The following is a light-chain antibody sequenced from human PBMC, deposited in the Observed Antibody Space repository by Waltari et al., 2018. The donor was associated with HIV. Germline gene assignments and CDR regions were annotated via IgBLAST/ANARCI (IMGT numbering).Light chain of an antibody. CDR2: GDS. J-gene: IGLJ3*02. V-gene: IGLV1-40*01. CDR1: TSNLGAGYD. Sequence: SVLPQPPSVSGAPGQWVTIPCPGNTSNLGAGYDVHWYRQFPGSAPDLVVYGDSIRPLGVPDRFSGSKSGVSASLAISGLQTEDEADYYCQSYDNHLSGLWVFGGGTKLTVL. CDR3: QSYDNHLSGLWV.